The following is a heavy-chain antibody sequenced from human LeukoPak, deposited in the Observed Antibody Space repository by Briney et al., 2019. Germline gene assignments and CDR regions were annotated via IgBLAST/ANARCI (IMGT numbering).Heavy chain of an antibody. Sequence: ASVKVSCKASGYTFTSYYMHWVRQATGQGLEWMGWMNPNSGNTGYAQKFQGRVTITRNTSISTAYMELSSLRSEDTAVYYCARGDLMTTVDYWGQGTLVTVSS. D-gene: IGHD4-17*01. J-gene: IGHJ4*02. CDR2: MNPNSGNT. V-gene: IGHV1-8*03. CDR3: ARGDLMTTVDY. CDR1: GYTFTSYY.